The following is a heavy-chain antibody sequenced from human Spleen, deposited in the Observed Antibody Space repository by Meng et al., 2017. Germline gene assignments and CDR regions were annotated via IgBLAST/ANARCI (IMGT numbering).Heavy chain of an antibody. CDR2: IYHSGST. V-gene: IGHV4-4*02. CDR3: ARGPGIAAAGKPFDY. D-gene: IGHD6-13*01. Sequence: QVQLQESRPGLVKPSGTLSLTCAVSGGSISSNNWWSWVRQPPGKGLEWIGEIYHSGSTNYNPSLKSRVTMSVDKSKNQFSLKLSSVTAADTAVYYCARGPGIAAAGKPFDYWGQGTLVTVSS. J-gene: IGHJ4*02. CDR1: GGSISSNNW.